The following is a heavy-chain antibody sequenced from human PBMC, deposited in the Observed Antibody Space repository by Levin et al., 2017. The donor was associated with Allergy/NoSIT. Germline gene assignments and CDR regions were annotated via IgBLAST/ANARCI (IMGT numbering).Heavy chain of an antibody. CDR3: ARWGPLGALSGSHIFDY. D-gene: IGHD1-26*01. V-gene: IGHV4-4*02. Sequence: SETLSLTCAVSGGSISSSNWWSWVRQPPGKVLECIGEIYHSGSTNYNPSLKSRVTISVDKSKNQFSLKLSSVTAADTAVYYCARWGPLGALSGSHIFDYWGQGTLVTVSS. J-gene: IGHJ4*02. CDR1: GGSISSSNW. CDR2: IYHSGST.